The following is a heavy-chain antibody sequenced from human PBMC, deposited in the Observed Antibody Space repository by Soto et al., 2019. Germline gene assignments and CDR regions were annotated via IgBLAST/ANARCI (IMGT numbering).Heavy chain of an antibody. Sequence: SETLSLTCTVSGGSISSGDYYWSWIRQPPGKGLEWIGYIYYSGSTYYNPSLKSRVTISVGTSKNQFSLKLSSVTAADTAVYYCARDPTDYCSGGSCHDAFDIWGQGTMVTVSS. V-gene: IGHV4-30-4*01. CDR3: ARDPTDYCSGGSCHDAFDI. D-gene: IGHD2-15*01. CDR1: GGSISSGDYY. CDR2: IYYSGST. J-gene: IGHJ3*02.